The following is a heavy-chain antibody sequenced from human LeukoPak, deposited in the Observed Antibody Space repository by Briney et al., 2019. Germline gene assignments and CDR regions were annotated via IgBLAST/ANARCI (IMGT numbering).Heavy chain of an antibody. V-gene: IGHV3-30*18. CDR3: AKGKQGPFDP. CDR1: RFTFSSYG. CDR2: ISYDGSNK. J-gene: IGHJ5*02. Sequence: PGGSLRLSCAASRFTFSSYGMHWVRQAPGKGLEWVAVISYDGSNKYYADSVKGRFTISRDNSKNTLYLQMNSLRAEDTAVYYCAKGKQGPFDPWGQGILVTVSS.